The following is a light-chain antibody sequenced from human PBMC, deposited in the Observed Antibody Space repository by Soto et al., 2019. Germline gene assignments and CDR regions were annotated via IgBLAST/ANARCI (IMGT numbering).Light chain of an antibody. CDR3: QSYDSSLSGHV. CDR1: SXNIGAGYD. CDR2: GNS. J-gene: IGLJ1*01. V-gene: IGLV1-40*01. Sequence: QSVLTQPPSVPGAPGQRVTISCTGSSXNIGAGYDVHWYQQLPGTAPKLLIYGNSNRPSGVPDRFSGSKSGTSASLAITGLQAEDEADYYCQSYDSSLSGHVSGTGTKVTVL.